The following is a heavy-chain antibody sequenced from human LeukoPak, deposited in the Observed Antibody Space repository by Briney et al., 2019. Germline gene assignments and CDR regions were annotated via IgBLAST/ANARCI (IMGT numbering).Heavy chain of an antibody. Sequence: GGSLRLSCAASGLTFSGSAMHWVRQASGKGLEWVGRIRSKANSYATAYAASVKGRFTISRDDSKNTAYLQINSLKTEDTAVYYCTSPYSNSDYWGQGTLVTVSS. J-gene: IGHJ4*02. CDR2: IRSKANSYAT. D-gene: IGHD4-11*01. CDR1: GLTFSGSA. CDR3: TSPYSNSDY. V-gene: IGHV3-73*01.